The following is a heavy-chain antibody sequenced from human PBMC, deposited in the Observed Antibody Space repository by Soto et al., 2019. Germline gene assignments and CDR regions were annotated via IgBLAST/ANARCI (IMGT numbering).Heavy chain of an antibody. J-gene: IGHJ6*02. D-gene: IGHD2-15*01. V-gene: IGHV3-21*01. CDR3: ARDRGYDAHDYYYNAMDV. Sequence: GGSLRLSCVASGFTFRAYTMNWVRQAPGKGLEWVSGIRGFSPYTFYAESVKGRFTISRDNAKNSLYLQMNSLGVEDTAVYYCARDRGYDAHDYYYNAMDVWGQGTTVTVSS. CDR1: GFTFRAYT. CDR2: IRGFSPYT.